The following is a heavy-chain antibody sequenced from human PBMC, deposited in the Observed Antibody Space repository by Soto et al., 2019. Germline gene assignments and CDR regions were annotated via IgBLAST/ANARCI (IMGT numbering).Heavy chain of an antibody. CDR1: GGSIFNYF. Sequence: PSETLSLTCRISGGSIFNYFWTWIRQSPGKRLEWIGDISHTGQTNYNPSLKSRVTLSVDISENEFSLTLASVTPADSALYFCARESSTIYNRHFRLDPWGRGTAVTVSS. CDR3: ARESSTIYNRHFRLDP. J-gene: IGHJ5*02. V-gene: IGHV4-59*01. D-gene: IGHD1-20*01. CDR2: ISHTGQT.